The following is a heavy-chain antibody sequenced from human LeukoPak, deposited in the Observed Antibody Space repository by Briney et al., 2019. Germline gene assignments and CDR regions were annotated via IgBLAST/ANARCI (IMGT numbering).Heavy chain of an antibody. D-gene: IGHD6-13*01. J-gene: IGHJ4*02. V-gene: IGHV1-3*01. Sequence: ASVKVSCKSSGYSFTDYAIHWVRQAPGQRLQWLGWVNPATGNTKYSQHFQGRVAITGETSANTAYMELNSLRSEDTAAYYCAREGRSTSWFYFDYWGQGTLVTVSS. CDR3: AREGRSTSWFYFDY. CDR2: VNPATGNT. CDR1: GYSFTDYA.